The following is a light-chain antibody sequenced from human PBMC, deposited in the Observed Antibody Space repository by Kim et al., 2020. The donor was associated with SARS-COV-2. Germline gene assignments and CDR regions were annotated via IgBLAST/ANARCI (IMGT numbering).Light chain of an antibody. CDR1: NSICCN. V-gene: IGKV1-8*01. Sequence: AATRVRITVHARPDNSICCNLDWHQQKPGNAPKILIASDLDMQVRSTSSGSGSGSGTAFTITIMRLQYEDFSTYHCYHNYSYPRTFGQGTKVDIK. J-gene: IGKJ1*01. CDR2: SDL. CDR3: YHNYSYPRT.